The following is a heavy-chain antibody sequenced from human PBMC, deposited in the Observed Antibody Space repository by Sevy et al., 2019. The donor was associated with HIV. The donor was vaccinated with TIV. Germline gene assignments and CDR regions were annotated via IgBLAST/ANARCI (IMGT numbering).Heavy chain of an antibody. CDR3: ARDRSYSGSYGNYYYYYGMDV. CDR1: GFTFSSYW. V-gene: IGHV3-74*01. D-gene: IGHD1-26*01. J-gene: IGHJ6*02. CDR2: INSDGSST. Sequence: GGSLRLSCAASGFTFSSYWMHWVRQAPGKGLVWVSRINSDGSSTSYADSVKGRFTISRDNAKNTLYLQMNSLGAEDTAVYYCARDRSYSGSYGNYYYYYGMDVWGQGTTVTVSS.